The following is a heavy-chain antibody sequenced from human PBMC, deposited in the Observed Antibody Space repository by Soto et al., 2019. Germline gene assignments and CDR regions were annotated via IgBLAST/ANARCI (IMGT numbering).Heavy chain of an antibody. CDR1: GGSISSFY. CDR3: ARNSGGEVWFAAWGMDV. CDR2: IYYSART. D-gene: IGHD3-16*02. V-gene: IGHV4-59*01. J-gene: IGHJ6*02. Sequence: SETLSLTCTVYGGSISSFYCSWIRQPPGKGLERIGYIYYSARTNYNPSLKSKVTISVDTSKNQFSLKLSSVTAAIAAVYYCARNSGGEVWFAAWGMDVWGQGTTVTVSS.